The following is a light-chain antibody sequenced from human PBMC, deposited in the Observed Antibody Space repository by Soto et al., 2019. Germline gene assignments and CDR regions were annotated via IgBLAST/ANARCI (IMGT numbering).Light chain of an antibody. CDR3: QQYYDWSPWT. J-gene: IGKJ1*01. CDR1: QNINNN. Sequence: EIVMTQSPASLSVSPGERATLSCRASQNINNNLAWYQHKPGQAPRVVIYGASARATGIPARFSGSGSGTQCTLTISSLQSEDFAVYYCQQYYDWSPWTFGQGTKVEV. CDR2: GAS. V-gene: IGKV3-15*01.